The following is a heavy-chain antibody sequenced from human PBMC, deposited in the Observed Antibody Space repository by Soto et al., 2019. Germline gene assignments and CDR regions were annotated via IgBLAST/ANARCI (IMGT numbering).Heavy chain of an antibody. CDR1: GGSISSSSYY. V-gene: IGHV4-39*01. D-gene: IGHD6-13*01. CDR2: IYYSGST. CDR3: ARQSSSWYTYYYGMDV. J-gene: IGHJ6*02. Sequence: SETLSLTCTVSGGSISSSSYYWGWIRQPPGKGLEWIGSIYYSGSTYYNPSLKSRVTISVDTSKNQFSLKLSSVTAADTAVYYCARQSSSWYTYYYGMDVWGQGTTVTVSS.